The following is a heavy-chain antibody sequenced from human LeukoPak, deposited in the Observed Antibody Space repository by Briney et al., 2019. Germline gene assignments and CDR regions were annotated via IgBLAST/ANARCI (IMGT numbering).Heavy chain of an antibody. Sequence: GESLRLSCAASGFTFSSYAMHWVRQAPGKGLEWVAVTSSDGNIKYYAASVKGGFTISRDNSKNTLYLQMNSLRGEDTGVYYCARDPVPATARHFDYWGQGTLVTVSS. CDR1: GFTFSSYA. J-gene: IGHJ4*02. V-gene: IGHV3-30-3*01. CDR2: TSSDGNIK. D-gene: IGHD1-1*01. CDR3: ARDPVPATARHFDY.